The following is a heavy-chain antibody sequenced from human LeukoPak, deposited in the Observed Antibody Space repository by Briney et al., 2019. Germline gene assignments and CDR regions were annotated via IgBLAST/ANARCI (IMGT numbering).Heavy chain of an antibody. V-gene: IGHV5-51*07. CDR3: ARRHCSSTSCHYGMDV. Sequence: GGSLQISCKVSGYPFTNYWIGWVHPLPGKGLEWMGIIYPGDSDTRYRPSFQGQVTISADKSISTAYLQWSSLKASDTAMYYCARRHCSSTSCHYGMDVWGQGTTVTVSS. CDR1: GYPFTNYW. CDR2: IYPGDSDT. D-gene: IGHD2-2*01. J-gene: IGHJ6*02.